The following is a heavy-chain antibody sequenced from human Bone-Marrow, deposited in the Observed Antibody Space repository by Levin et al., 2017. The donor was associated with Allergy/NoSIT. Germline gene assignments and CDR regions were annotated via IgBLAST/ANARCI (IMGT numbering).Heavy chain of an antibody. J-gene: IGHJ4*02. V-gene: IGHV4-30-2*01. D-gene: IGHD3-16*01. CDR2: IYQSGNT. CDR3: ASSRRGFDSAGFYVYFDY. CDR1: GGSINSNVYS. Sequence: SETLSLTCAVSGGSINSNVYSWSWIRRPPGKGLEWIGYIYQSGNTYYNPSLKSRVIISTDRSKNHFSLNLSSVTAADTAVYYCASSRRGFDSAGFYVYFDYWGQGALVTVSS.